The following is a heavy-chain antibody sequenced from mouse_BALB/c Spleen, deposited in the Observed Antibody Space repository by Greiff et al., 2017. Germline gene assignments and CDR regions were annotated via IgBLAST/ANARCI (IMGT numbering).Heavy chain of an antibody. CDR1: GFTFSSYG. V-gene: IGHV5-6*01. CDR3: ARLGDYAWFAY. D-gene: IGHD2-4*01. J-gene: IGHJ3*01. CDR2: ISSGGSYT. Sequence: EVNLVESGGDLVKPGGSLKLSCAASGFTFSSYGMSWVRQTPDKRLEWVATISSGGSYTYYPDSVKGRFTISRDNAKNTLYLQMSSLKSEDTAMYYCARLGDYAWFAYWGQGTLVTVSA.